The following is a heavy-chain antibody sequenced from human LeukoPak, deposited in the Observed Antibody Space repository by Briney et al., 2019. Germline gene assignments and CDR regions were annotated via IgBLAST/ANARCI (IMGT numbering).Heavy chain of an antibody. J-gene: IGHJ4*02. CDR1: GGSISSSSYY. CDR3: ARSWGGRWLQPYYFDY. D-gene: IGHD5-24*01. CDR2: IYYSGST. Sequence: PSETLSLTCTVSGGSISSSSYYWGWIRQPPGKGLEWIGSIYYSGSTYYNPSLKSRVTISVDTSANQFSLKLSSVTAADTAVYYCARSWGGRWLQPYYFDYWGQGTLVTVSS. V-gene: IGHV4-39*01.